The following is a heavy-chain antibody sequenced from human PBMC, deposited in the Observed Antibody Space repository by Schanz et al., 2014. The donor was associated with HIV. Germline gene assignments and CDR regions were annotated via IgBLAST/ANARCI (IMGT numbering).Heavy chain of an antibody. Sequence: QVRLVQSGGGVVQPGRSLRLSCAASGFTFSSYGVHWVRQAPGKGLEWVAVIWYDGSNKYYADSVKGRFTVSRDNSKNTLYLQMNSLRVEDTAVYFCARDVINYDFWSGYYTWGQGTRVTVSS. CDR2: IWYDGSNK. J-gene: IGHJ5*02. V-gene: IGHV3-33*01. D-gene: IGHD3-3*01. CDR3: ARDVINYDFWSGYYT. CDR1: GFTFSSYG.